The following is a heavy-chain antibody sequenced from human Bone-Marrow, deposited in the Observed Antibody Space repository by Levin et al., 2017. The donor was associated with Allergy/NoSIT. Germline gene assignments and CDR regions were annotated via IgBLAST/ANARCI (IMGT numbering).Heavy chain of an antibody. D-gene: IGHD3-10*01. J-gene: IGHJ4*02. CDR3: ARGLRFGEFDY. V-gene: IGHV3-21*01. CDR2: ISSSSSYI. Sequence: ASVKVSCAASGFTFSSYSMNWVRQAPGKGLEWVSSISSSSSYIYYADSVKGRFTISRDNAKNSLYLQMNSLRAEDTAVYYCARGLRFGEFDYWGQGTLVTDSS. CDR1: GFTFSSYS.